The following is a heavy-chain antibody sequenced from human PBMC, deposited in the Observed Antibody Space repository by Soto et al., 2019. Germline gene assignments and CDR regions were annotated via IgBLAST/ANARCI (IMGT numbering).Heavy chain of an antibody. D-gene: IGHD6-13*01. J-gene: IGHJ5*02. CDR1: GFTFSSYA. CDR3: AKVIAAGGTGYWFDP. CDR2: ISGSGGST. V-gene: IGHV3-23*01. Sequence: EVQLLESGGGLVQPGGSLRLSCAASGFTFSSYAMSWVRQAPGKGLEWVSAISGSGGSTYYADSVKGRFTISRDNCKNTLYLQMNSLRAEDTAGYYCAKVIAAGGTGYWFDPWGQGTLVTVSS.